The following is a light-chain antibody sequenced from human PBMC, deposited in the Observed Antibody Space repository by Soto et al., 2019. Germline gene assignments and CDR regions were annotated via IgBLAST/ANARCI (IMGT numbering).Light chain of an antibody. Sequence: EIVLTQSPGTLSLFPGERATLSCRATQSIYTSQLAWYQQRPGQAPRLLIYGASSRATGIPDRFSGSGSGTDFTLTISRLEPEDSAIYYCQKYGDSPRTFGQGTKVEV. CDR2: GAS. V-gene: IGKV3-20*01. CDR1: QSIYTSQ. J-gene: IGKJ1*01. CDR3: QKYGDSPRT.